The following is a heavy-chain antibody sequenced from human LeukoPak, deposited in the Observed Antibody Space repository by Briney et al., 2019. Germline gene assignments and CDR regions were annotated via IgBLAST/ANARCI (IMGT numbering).Heavy chain of an antibody. CDR3: ARGRGYCSSTSCQELDY. V-gene: IGHV3-33*01. CDR2: IWYDGSNK. CDR1: GFTFSSYG. D-gene: IGHD2-2*01. J-gene: IGHJ4*02. Sequence: GGSLRLSCAASGFTFSSYGMHWVRQAPGKGREWVAVIWYDGSNKYYADSVKGRFTISRDNSKNTLYLQMNSLRAEDTAVYYCARGRGYCSSTSCQELDYWGQGTLVTVSS.